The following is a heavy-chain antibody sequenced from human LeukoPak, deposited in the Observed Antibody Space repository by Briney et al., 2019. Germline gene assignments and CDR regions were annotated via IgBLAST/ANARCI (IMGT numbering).Heavy chain of an antibody. CDR2: HIPSFGTA. CDR3: ASVSSGPRDLFDY. Sequence: PSVKLSCXASGRTFNSYAISWVRQAPAQGREEMEGHIPSFGTANYAQKFQGRVTMTTDESTSTAYMELSSLRSEDTAVYYCASVSSGPRDLFDYWGQGTLVTVSS. D-gene: IGHD2-8*02. J-gene: IGHJ4*02. CDR1: GRTFNSYA. V-gene: IGHV1-69*05.